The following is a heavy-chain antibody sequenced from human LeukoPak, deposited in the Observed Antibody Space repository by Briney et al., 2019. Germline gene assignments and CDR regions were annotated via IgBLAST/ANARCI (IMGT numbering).Heavy chain of an antibody. CDR3: ATSRGTDSSGYYSVLSVFDY. Sequence: ASVKVSCKVSGYTLTELSVHWVRQAPGKRLEWMGGFDPEDGETIYAQKFQGRVTTTEDTSTDTAYMELSSLRSEDTAVYYCATSRGTDSSGYYSVLSVFDYWGQGTLVTVSS. CDR2: FDPEDGET. D-gene: IGHD3-22*01. CDR1: GYTLTELS. V-gene: IGHV1-24*01. J-gene: IGHJ4*02.